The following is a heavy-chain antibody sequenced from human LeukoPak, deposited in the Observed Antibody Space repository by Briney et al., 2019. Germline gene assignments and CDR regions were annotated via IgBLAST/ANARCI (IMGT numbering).Heavy chain of an antibody. J-gene: IGHJ5*02. D-gene: IGHD3-10*01. CDR2: INPSGGST. CDR3: ASTMVRGVTSGLGWFDP. Sequence: ASVKVSCKASGYTFTSYYMHWVRQAPGQGLEWMGMINPSGGSTSYAQKFQGRVTMTRDMSTSTVYMELSSLRSDDTAVYYCASTMVRGVTSGLGWFDPWGQGTLVTVSS. V-gene: IGHV1-46*01. CDR1: GYTFTSYY.